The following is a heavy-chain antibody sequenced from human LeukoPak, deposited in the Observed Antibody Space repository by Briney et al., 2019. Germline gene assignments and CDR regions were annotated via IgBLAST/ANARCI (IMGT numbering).Heavy chain of an antibody. J-gene: IGHJ6*02. Sequence: NPSETLSLTCTVSGGSISRYYWSWIRQPPGKGLEWNGYIYYTGSTNYNPSLKSRVTISVDTSKNQFSLKLSSVTAADTAVYYCARHMDSSGYYYGMDVWGQGTTVTVSS. CDR2: IYYTGST. D-gene: IGHD6-6*01. CDR1: GGSISRYY. CDR3: ARHMDSSGYYYGMDV. V-gene: IGHV4-59*08.